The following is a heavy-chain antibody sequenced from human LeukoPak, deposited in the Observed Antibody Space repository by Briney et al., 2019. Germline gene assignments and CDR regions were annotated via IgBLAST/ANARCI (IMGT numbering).Heavy chain of an antibody. V-gene: IGHV4-38-2*02. Sequence: SETLSLTCTVSGYVISSGFFWGWIRQPPGKGLEWIGSIDHSGTTYYNPSLKSRVTISVDTSRNQFSLRLSSVTAADTAMYYCVRDIPSGYFDYWGQGTLVTVSS. D-gene: IGHD3-9*01. CDR3: VRDIPSGYFDY. J-gene: IGHJ4*02. CDR1: GYVISSGFF. CDR2: IDHSGTT.